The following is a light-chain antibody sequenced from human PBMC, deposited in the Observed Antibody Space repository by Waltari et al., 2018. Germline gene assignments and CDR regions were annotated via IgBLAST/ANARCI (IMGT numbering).Light chain of an antibody. CDR1: QSVSSN. CDR2: GAS. Sequence: EIVMTQSPVTLSVSPGERVTLPCRASQSVSSNLVWFQQKPGQAPRLLIYGASTRATGIPARFSGSGSGTEFSLTITNMQSEDFAVYYCQQYNNWPRTFGQGTKVEIK. J-gene: IGKJ1*01. CDR3: QQYNNWPRT. V-gene: IGKV3-15*01.